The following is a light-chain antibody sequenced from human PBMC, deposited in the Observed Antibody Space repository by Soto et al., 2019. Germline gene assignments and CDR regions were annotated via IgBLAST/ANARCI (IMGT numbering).Light chain of an antibody. CDR1: SSNIGAGYD. Sequence: QSALTEPPSLSGSPGQTVTISCTGSSSNIGAGYDVHSYQRLPGTASKLLIYGYSTRPSSDGDRLPGCHSGSATSHAMRRLQAEDEADYFCQSYDRSLSGYDFGTGTKVTVL. CDR3: QSYDRSLSGYD. J-gene: IGLJ1*01. V-gene: IGLV1-40*01. CDR2: GYS.